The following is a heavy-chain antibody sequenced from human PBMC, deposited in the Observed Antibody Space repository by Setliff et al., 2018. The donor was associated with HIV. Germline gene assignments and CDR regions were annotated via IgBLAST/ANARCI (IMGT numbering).Heavy chain of an antibody. D-gene: IGHD5-18*01. Sequence: AVKVSCKASGGTFSSYAISWVRQPPGQGLEWMGGIIPILGIANYAQKFQGRVTITADKSTSTAYMELSSLRSEDTAAYYCARRAAMVAYYFDYWGQGTLVTSPQ. J-gene: IGHJ4*02. CDR2: IIPILGIA. CDR1: GGTFSSYA. V-gene: IGHV1-69*10. CDR3: ARRAAMVAYYFDY.